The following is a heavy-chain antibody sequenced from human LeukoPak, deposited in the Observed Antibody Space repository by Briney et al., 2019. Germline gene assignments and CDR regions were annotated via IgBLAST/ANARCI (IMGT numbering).Heavy chain of an antibody. CDR2: INHSGST. CDR1: GGSFNGYY. J-gene: IGHJ4*02. Sequence: SETLSLTCAVYGGSFNGYYWSWIRQPPGKGLEWIGEINHSGSTNYNPSLKSRVTISVDTSKNQFSLKLSSVTAADTAVYYCARGRFSIVEAPLGYWGQGTLVTVSP. CDR3: ARGRFSIVEAPLGY. V-gene: IGHV4-34*01. D-gene: IGHD6-19*01.